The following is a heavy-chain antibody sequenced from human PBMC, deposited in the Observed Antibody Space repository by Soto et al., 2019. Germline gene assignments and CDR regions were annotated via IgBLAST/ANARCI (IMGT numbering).Heavy chain of an antibody. CDR3: ARDAQRWLRSFDY. CDR1: GGSIISGGYY. V-gene: IGHV4-30-4*01. J-gene: IGHJ4*02. D-gene: IGHD5-12*01. Sequence: SETLSLACTVSGGSIISGGYYWSWIRQPPGKGLEWIGYIYYSGSTYYNPSLKSRVTISVDTSKNQFSLKLSSVTAADTAVYYCARDAQRWLRSFDYWGQGTLLTVSS. CDR2: IYYSGST.